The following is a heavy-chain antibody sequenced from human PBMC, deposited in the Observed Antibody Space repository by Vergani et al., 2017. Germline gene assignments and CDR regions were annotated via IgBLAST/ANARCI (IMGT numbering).Heavy chain of an antibody. CDR1: GYTFTAYY. V-gene: IGHV1-2*06. CDR3: ARLAGLLWFGELLWAGGSGDY. J-gene: IGHJ4*02. D-gene: IGHD3-10*01. Sequence: QVQLAQSGAEVKKPGASVKVSCKASGYTFTAYYMHWVRQAPGQGLEWMGRINPNSGGTNYAQKFQGRVTMTRDTSISTAYMELSSVTAADTAGYYCARLAGLLWFGELLWAGGSGDYWGQGTLVTVSS. CDR2: INPNSGGT.